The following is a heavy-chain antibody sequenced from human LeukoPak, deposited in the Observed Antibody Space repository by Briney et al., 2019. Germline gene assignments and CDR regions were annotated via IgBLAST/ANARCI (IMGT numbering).Heavy chain of an antibody. CDR2: ISGSGGGT. V-gene: IGHV3-23*01. Sequence: GGSLRLSCAASGFTFSTYAMSWVRQAPGKGLEWVSTISGSGGGTNFADSVKGRFTISRDNSRNTLYLQMNNLRAEDTAVYYCARDTYYYDSSGYYWLDYWGQGTLVTVSS. CDR3: ARDTYYYDSSGYYWLDY. D-gene: IGHD3-22*01. CDR1: GFTFSTYA. J-gene: IGHJ4*02.